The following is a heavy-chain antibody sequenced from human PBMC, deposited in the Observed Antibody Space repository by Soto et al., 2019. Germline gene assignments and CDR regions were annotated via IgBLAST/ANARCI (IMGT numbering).Heavy chain of an antibody. CDR3: ARGVTYYDSSGYYYRLHPDPSFDY. D-gene: IGHD3-22*01. Sequence: PGGSLRLSCAASGFTFSSYKMNWVRQAPGKGLEWVSYISSSGSTIYYADSVKGRFTISRDNAKNSLYLQMNSLRAEDTAVYYCARGVTYYDSSGYYYRLHPDPSFDYWGQGTLVTISS. CDR2: ISSSGSTI. CDR1: GFTFSSYK. V-gene: IGHV3-48*03. J-gene: IGHJ4*02.